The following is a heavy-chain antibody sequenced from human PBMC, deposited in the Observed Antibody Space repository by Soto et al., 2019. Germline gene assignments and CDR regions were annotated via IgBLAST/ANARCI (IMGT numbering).Heavy chain of an antibody. CDR2: IIPIFGTA. CDR3: ASYDSSGYYLSYAFDI. CDR1: GGTFSSYA. J-gene: IGHJ3*02. V-gene: IGHV1-69*13. D-gene: IGHD3-22*01. Sequence: ASVKVSCKASGGTFSSYAISWVRQAPGQGLEWMGGIIPIFGTANYAQKFQGRVTITADESTSTAYMELSSLRSEDTAVYYCASYDSSGYYLSYAFDIWGKGTMVTVS.